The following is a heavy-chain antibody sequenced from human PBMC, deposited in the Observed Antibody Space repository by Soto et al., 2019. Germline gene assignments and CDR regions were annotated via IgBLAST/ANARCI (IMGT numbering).Heavy chain of an antibody. V-gene: IGHV1-46*01. CDR2: INPSAGST. CDR1: GYTVTSYY. Sequence: GASVKVSCKASGYTVTSYYIHCARQAPGQVLEWVGIINPSAGSTSYAQNFQGRVTMTRDTSTSTVYMELSSLRSEDTAVYYCARVPLYYDSSGYYYDHYYGMDVWGQGTTVTVSS. D-gene: IGHD3-22*01. J-gene: IGHJ6*02. CDR3: ARVPLYYDSSGYYYDHYYGMDV.